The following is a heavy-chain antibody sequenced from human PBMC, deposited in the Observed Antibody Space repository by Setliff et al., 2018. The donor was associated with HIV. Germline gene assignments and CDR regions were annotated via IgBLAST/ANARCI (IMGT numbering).Heavy chain of an antibody. CDR3: ARQGGYSGYGFYYYYYNVDV. D-gene: IGHD5-12*01. CDR1: GGSISSNSYY. J-gene: IGHJ6*03. CDR2: IYYSGST. Sequence: LPLTCTVSGGSISSNSYYWGWIRQPPGKGLEWIGSIYYSGSTYYNPSLKSRVTISVDTSKNQFSLKLSSVTAADTAVYYCARQGGYSGYGFYYYYYNVDVWGKGTTVTVSS. V-gene: IGHV4-39*01.